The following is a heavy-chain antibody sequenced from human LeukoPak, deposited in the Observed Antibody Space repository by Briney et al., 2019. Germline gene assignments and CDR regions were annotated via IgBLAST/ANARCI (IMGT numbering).Heavy chain of an antibody. Sequence: SVKVSCKASGGTFSSYAIIWVRQAPGQGLEWMGRIIPILGIANYAQKFQGRVTITADKSTSTAYMELSSLRSEDTAVYYCAGGGIVVVVAANYWGQGTLVTVSS. CDR1: GGTFSSYA. J-gene: IGHJ4*02. CDR3: AGGGIVVVVAANY. D-gene: IGHD2-15*01. CDR2: IIPILGIA. V-gene: IGHV1-69*04.